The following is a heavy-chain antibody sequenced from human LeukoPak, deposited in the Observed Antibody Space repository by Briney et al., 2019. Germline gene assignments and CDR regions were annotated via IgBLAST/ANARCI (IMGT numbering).Heavy chain of an antibody. CDR2: IWYDGSNK. D-gene: IGHD2-2*02. Sequence: GGSLRLSCAASGFTFSSYGMHWVRQAPGKGLEWVAVIWYDGSNKCYADSVKGRFTISRDNSKNTLYLQMNSLRAEDTAVYYCAREYPKALWRAFDIWGQGTMVTVSS. J-gene: IGHJ3*02. V-gene: IGHV3-33*01. CDR3: AREYPKALWRAFDI. CDR1: GFTFSSYG.